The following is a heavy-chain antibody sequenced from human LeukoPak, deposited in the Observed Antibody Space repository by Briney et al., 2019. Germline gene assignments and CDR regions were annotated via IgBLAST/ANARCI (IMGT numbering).Heavy chain of an antibody. CDR2: IYYSGST. CDR1: GGSISSYY. D-gene: IGHD3-22*01. V-gene: IGHV4-59*08. Sequence: PSEPLSLTCTVSGGSISSYYWSWIRQPPGKGLEWIGYIYYSGSTNYNPSLKSRVTISVDTSKNQFSLKLSSVTAADTAVYYCARQYYYDSRGYLDYWGQGTLV. J-gene: IGHJ4*02. CDR3: ARQYYYDSRGYLDY.